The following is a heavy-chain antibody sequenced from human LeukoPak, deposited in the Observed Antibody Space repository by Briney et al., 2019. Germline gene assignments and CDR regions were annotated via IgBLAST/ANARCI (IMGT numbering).Heavy chain of an antibody. J-gene: IGHJ4*02. CDR3: AKGWGMVVAGEPFDY. CDR2: ISWDGGST. Sequence: SGGSLRLSCAASGFTFDDYTMHWVRQAPGKGLEWVSLISWDGGSTYYADSVKGRFTISRDNSKNSLYLQMNSLRTEDTALYYCAKGWGMVVAGEPFDYWGQGTLVTVSS. V-gene: IGHV3-43*01. D-gene: IGHD2-15*01. CDR1: GFTFDDYT.